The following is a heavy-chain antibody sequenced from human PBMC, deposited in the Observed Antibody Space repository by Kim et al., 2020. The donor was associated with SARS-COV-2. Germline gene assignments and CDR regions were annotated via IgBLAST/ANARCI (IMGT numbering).Heavy chain of an antibody. CDR1: GFTFSSYG. J-gene: IGHJ6*02. V-gene: IGHV3-33*01. D-gene: IGHD3-22*01. CDR2: IWYDGSNK. CDR3: AREYYYDSSGYYFTYYYYVMDG. Sequence: GGSLRLSCAASGFTFSSYGMHWVRQAPGKGLEWVAVIWYDGSNKYYADSVKGRFTISRDNSKNTLYLQMNSLRAEDTAVYYCAREYYYDSSGYYFTYYYYVMDGWGQGTTVTVSS.